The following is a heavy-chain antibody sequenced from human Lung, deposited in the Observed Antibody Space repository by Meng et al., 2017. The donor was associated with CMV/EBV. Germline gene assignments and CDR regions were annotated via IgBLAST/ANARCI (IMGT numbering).Heavy chain of an antibody. J-gene: IGHJ6*02. CDR3: ARSKVKNYYGLGYYNKNYGMDV. CDR1: GGSFSGYY. Sequence: SXTXSLXCAVYGGSFSGYYWSWIRQPAGKGVEWIGEINHSGSTNYNRSLKSRVTISVDTSKNQFTLKLRAVTAADTAVYYCARSKVKNYYGLGYYNKNYGMDVWXQGTXVT. D-gene: IGHD3-10*01. V-gene: IGHV4-34*01. CDR2: INHSGST.